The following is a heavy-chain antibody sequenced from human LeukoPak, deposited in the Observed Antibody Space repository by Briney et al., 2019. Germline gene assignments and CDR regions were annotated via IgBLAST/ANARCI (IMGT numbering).Heavy chain of an antibody. CDR3: ARPRFPYYRLSGADYQYMDV. D-gene: IGHD2/OR15-2a*01. CDR1: GGTFSSYA. J-gene: IGHJ6*03. CDR2: IIPIFGTA. Sequence: ASVKVSCKASGGTFSSYAISWVRQAPGQGLEWMGGIIPIFGTANYAQKFQGRARITADKSTSTAYMELSSLRSEDTAVYYSARPRFPYYRLSGADYQYMDVWGKGTTVTVSS. V-gene: IGHV1-69*06.